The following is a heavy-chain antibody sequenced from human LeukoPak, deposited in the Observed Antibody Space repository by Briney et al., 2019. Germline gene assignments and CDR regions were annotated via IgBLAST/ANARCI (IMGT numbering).Heavy chain of an antibody. J-gene: IGHJ4*02. CDR3: ARHGYCSGGSCYWDY. Sequence: SETLSLTCAVYGGSFSGHYWSWIRQPPGEGLEWIGEITHRGITNYNPSLKSRVTISVDTSKNQFSLKLSSVTAADTAVYYCARHGYCSGGSCYWDYWGQGTLVTVSS. V-gene: IGHV4-34*01. D-gene: IGHD2-15*01. CDR1: GGSFSGHY. CDR2: ITHRGIT.